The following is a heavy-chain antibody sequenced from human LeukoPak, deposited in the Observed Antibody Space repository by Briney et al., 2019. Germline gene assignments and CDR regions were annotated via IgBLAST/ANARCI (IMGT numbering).Heavy chain of an antibody. Sequence: SETLSLTCTVSGGSINSGAYYWSWIRQPPGKGLEWIGYIYYSGSTYYNPSLKSRVTISIDTSKNQFSLQLSSVTAADTAVYYCARTKGNYYYMDAWGKGTTVTVSS. CDR3: ARTKGNYYYMDA. J-gene: IGHJ6*03. CDR1: GGSINSGAYY. D-gene: IGHD2-8*01. CDR2: IYYSGST. V-gene: IGHV4-30-4*08.